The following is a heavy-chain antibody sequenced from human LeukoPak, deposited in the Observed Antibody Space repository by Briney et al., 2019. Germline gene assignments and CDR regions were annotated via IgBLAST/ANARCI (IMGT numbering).Heavy chain of an antibody. CDR1: GGSFSGYY. J-gene: IGHJ4*02. V-gene: IGHV4-34*01. CDR2: INHSGST. Sequence: SETLSLTCAVYGGSFSGYYWSWIRQPPGKGLEWIGEINHSGSTNYNPSLESRRTISVDTSKNQFSLQLSSVTAADTAVYYCARYSSSWYTDYWGQGTLVTVSS. CDR3: ARYSSSWYTDY. D-gene: IGHD6-13*01.